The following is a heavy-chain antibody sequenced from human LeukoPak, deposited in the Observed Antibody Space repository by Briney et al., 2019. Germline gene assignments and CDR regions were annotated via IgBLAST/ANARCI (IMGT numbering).Heavy chain of an antibody. D-gene: IGHD2-2*01. Sequence: GESLKISCKGSGYSFSSYWIGWVREMPGKGRGWVGTIYPGDSDTTYSPSFQGQVTISADKSISTAYLQWSSLKASDTAMYYCARRDRYCSSTSCYGDWGQGTLVTVSS. V-gene: IGHV5-51*01. CDR3: ARRDRYCSSTSCYGD. J-gene: IGHJ4*02. CDR2: IYPGDSDT. CDR1: GYSFSSYW.